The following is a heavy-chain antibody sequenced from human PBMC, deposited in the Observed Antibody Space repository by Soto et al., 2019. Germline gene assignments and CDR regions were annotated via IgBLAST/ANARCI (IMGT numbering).Heavy chain of an antibody. CDR2: ISWNSGSI. V-gene: IGHV3-9*01. CDR1: GFTFDDYA. Sequence: EVQLVESGGGLVQPGRSLRLSCAASGFTFDDYAMHWVRQAPGKGLEWVSGISWNSGSIGYADSVKGRFTISRDNAKNSLYLQMNSLRAEDTALYYCAKDIHRSTIFEIDYWGQGTPVTVSS. J-gene: IGHJ4*02. D-gene: IGHD3-3*01. CDR3: AKDIHRSTIFEIDY.